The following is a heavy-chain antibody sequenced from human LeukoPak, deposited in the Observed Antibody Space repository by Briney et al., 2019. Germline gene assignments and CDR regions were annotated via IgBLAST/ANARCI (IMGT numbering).Heavy chain of an antibody. D-gene: IGHD5-24*01. Sequence: PGGSLRLSCVGSGFTFSHYSMNWVRQAPGKGLEWVSYFGSDLTFTSYADSVKGRFTISRDNAESSIYLHMNSLRDDDTAIYYCARDRLGDGYIREFDSWGQGTLVTVSS. J-gene: IGHJ4*02. CDR3: ARDRLGDGYIREFDS. V-gene: IGHV3-21*04. CDR1: GFTFSHYS. CDR2: FGSDLTFT.